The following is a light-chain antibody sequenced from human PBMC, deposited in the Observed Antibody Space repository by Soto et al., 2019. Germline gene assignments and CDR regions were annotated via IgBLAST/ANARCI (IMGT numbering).Light chain of an antibody. CDR1: SSDVGGYNY. V-gene: IGLV2-14*03. Sequence: QSALTQPASVSGSHGQSITISCTGTSSDVGGYNYVSWYQQHSGKAPKLMIYEVTNRPSGVSDRFSGSKSGNKASLTISGLQAEDEANYYCSSYSSGSTLVIFGGGTKVTV. CDR3: SSYSSGSTLVI. CDR2: EVT. J-gene: IGLJ2*01.